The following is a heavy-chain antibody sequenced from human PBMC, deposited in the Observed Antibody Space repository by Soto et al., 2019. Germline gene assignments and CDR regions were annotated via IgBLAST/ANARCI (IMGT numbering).Heavy chain of an antibody. CDR2: ISGSSTTK. V-gene: IGHV3-48*01. Sequence: EVQLVESGGGLVQPGGSLRLSCAASGFTFSDYSMNWVRQSPGRGLECISYISGSSTTKYYADSVTGRFTISRDNAKKSLFLQMNSLRAEDTAVYYCARDLIVGVAVAGSLRVFDYWGQGTLVTVSS. J-gene: IGHJ4*02. CDR3: ARDLIVGVAVAGSLRVFDY. CDR1: GFTFSDYS. D-gene: IGHD6-19*01.